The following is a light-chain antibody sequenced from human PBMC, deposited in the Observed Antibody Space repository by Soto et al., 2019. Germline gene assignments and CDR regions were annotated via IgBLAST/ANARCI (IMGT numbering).Light chain of an antibody. V-gene: IGLV2-14*01. J-gene: IGLJ1*01. CDR3: SSFTSRFTFV. CDR1: RRDVGGYNY. CDR2: EVT. Sequence: QSVLTQPASVSGSPRQSITISCTGTRRDVGGYNYVSWYQQHPRKAPKLMISEVTNRPSGGSDRFSGSKSGNTASLTISGLQAEDEADYYCSSFTSRFTFVFGTGTKVTVL.